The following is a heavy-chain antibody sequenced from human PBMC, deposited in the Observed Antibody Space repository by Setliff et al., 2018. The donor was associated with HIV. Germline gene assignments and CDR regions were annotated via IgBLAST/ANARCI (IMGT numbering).Heavy chain of an antibody. Sequence: GGSLRLSCAASGFTFSDHYMDWVRQAPGKGLEWVSSISGSGDRTYFADSVKGRFTISRDNSRNTLYLQMNSLRAEDMALYYCAKGGYGSGYFYYFDYWGQGTLVTVSS. D-gene: IGHD3-22*01. CDR2: ISGSGDRT. CDR1: GFTFSDHY. V-gene: IGHV3-23*01. CDR3: AKGGYGSGYFYYFDY. J-gene: IGHJ4*02.